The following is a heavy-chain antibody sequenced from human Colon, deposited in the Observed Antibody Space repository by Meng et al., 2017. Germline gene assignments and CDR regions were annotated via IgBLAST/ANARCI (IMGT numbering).Heavy chain of an antibody. CDR3: AKASLTTVAYYFDY. J-gene: IGHJ4*02. CDR1: GVPLPPSGVG. CDR2: ISWDDQN. V-gene: IGHV2-5*02. D-gene: IGHD1/OR15-1a*01. Sequence: PSPAKPTPTPTLPGTFSGVPLPPSGVGVAWIRQPPGKALEWLALISWDDQNRYSPSLKTRLTINRDTSKNQVVLTLTNMDPVDTATYYCAKASLTTVAYYFDYWGQGTLVTVSS.